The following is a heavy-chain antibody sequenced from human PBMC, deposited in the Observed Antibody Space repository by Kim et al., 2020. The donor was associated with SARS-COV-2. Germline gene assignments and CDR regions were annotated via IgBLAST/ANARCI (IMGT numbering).Heavy chain of an antibody. CDR1: GFTFSSYT. Sequence: GGSLRLSCAASGFTFSSYTFNWVRQAAGKGLEWVASISSSGSYIYYIDSVRGRFTISRDNAQSSLYLQMSSLRTEDTAVYYCAREEYQPLPSSANYALDVWGQGTTVTVSS. CDR3: AREEYQPLPSSANYALDV. V-gene: IGHV3-21*04. CDR2: ISSSGSYI. J-gene: IGHJ6*02. D-gene: IGHD2-2*01.